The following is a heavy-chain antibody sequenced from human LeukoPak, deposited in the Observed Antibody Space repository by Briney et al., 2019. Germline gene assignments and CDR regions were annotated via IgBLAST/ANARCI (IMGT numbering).Heavy chain of an antibody. D-gene: IGHD5-12*01. CDR2: ISPIFGTA. Sequence: VASVKVSCKASGGTFISYAISGVRQAPGQGLEWRVGISPIFGTANYAQKFQGRVTITTDESTSTAYMELSSLRSEDTAVYYCARSSWAGYPYYYYMDVWGKGTTVTVSS. CDR1: GGTFISYA. CDR3: ARSSWAGYPYYYYMDV. V-gene: IGHV1-69*05. J-gene: IGHJ6*03.